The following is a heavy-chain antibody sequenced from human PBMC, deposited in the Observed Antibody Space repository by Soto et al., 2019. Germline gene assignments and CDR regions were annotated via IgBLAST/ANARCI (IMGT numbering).Heavy chain of an antibody. D-gene: IGHD3-3*01. CDR3: AKEPVSITIFGVNGMDV. CDR2: IYYSGST. J-gene: IGHJ6*02. Sequence: QVQLQESGPGLVKPSQTLSLTCTVSGGSISSGDYYWSWIRQPPGKGLEWIGYIYYSGSTYYNPSLKSRVTISVDTSKNQCALKLSSVTAADTAVYYCAKEPVSITIFGVNGMDVWGQGTTVTVSS. CDR1: GGSISSGDYY. V-gene: IGHV4-30-4*01.